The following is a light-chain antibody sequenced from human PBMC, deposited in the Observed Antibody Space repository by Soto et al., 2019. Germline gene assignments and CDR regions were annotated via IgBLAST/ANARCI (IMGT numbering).Light chain of an antibody. J-gene: IGLJ1*01. CDR1: SNDVGAYNY. Sequence: QSALTQPASVPGSPGQSITVSCTGTSNDVGAYNYVSWYQQHPGTAPKLMIYDVSNRPSGVSNRFSGSKSGNTASLTISGLQAEDEADYYCTSYTSSRTYVFGTGTKVTVL. V-gene: IGLV2-14*03. CDR3: TSYTSSRTYV. CDR2: DVS.